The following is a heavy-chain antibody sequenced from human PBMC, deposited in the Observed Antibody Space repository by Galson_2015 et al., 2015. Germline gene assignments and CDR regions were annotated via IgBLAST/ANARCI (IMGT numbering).Heavy chain of an antibody. V-gene: IGHV1-69*13. CDR2: IIPIFGTA. D-gene: IGHD2-2*01. CDR3: ARDACFGAGGPGVVVPAAMGDDYYYGMDV. CDR1: GGTFSSYA. Sequence: SVKVSCKASGGTFSSYAISWVRQAPGQGLEWMGGIIPIFGTANYAQKFQGRVTITADESTSTAYMELSSLRSEDTAVYYCARDACFGAGGPGVVVPAAMGDDYYYGMDVWGQGTTVTVSS. J-gene: IGHJ6*02.